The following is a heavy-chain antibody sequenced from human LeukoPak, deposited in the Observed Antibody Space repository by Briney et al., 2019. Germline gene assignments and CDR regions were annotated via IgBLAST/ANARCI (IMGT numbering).Heavy chain of an antibody. V-gene: IGHV3-23*01. Sequence: GGSLRLSCAASGFTFSSYAMNWVRQAPGKGLEWVSAISGSGGNTYYADSVRGRFTVSRDNSKNTLYLQMHSLRAEDAALYYCAKYQPLLRSFDYWGQGALVTVSS. CDR3: AKYQPLLRSFDY. CDR2: ISGSGGNT. D-gene: IGHD2-21*01. J-gene: IGHJ4*02. CDR1: GFTFSSYA.